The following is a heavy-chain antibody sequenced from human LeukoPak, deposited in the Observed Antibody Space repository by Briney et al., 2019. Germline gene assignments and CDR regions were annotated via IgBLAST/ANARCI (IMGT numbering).Heavy chain of an antibody. CDR2: ISSSGSTI. CDR1: GFTFSSYE. V-gene: IGHV3-48*03. Sequence: PGGSLRLSCAASGFTFSSYEMNWVRQAPGKGLEWVSYISSSGSTIYYADSVKGRFTISRDNAKNSLYLQMNSLRADDTAVYYCARDGQQLVQGEWFDPWGQGTLVTVSS. J-gene: IGHJ5*02. CDR3: ARDGQQLVQGEWFDP. D-gene: IGHD6-13*01.